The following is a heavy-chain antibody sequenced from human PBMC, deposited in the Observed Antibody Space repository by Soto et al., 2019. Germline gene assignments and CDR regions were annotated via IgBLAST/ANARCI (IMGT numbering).Heavy chain of an antibody. J-gene: IGHJ6*02. V-gene: IGHV1-18*01. CDR2: ISTYNANT. CDR3: ARDDDFWSGYYHLYYYGMDV. D-gene: IGHD3-3*01. CDR1: GYTFSTYG. Sequence: QVQLVQSGAEVKKPGASVNVSCKASGYTFSTYGISWVRQAPGQGLEWMGWISTYNANTNYAQNLQGRVTMTTDTSTNTAYMELRSLRSDDTAVYYCARDDDFWSGYYHLYYYGMDVWGQGTTVTVSS.